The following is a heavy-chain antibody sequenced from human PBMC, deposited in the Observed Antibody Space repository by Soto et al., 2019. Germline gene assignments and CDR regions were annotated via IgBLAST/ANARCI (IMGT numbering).Heavy chain of an antibody. J-gene: IGHJ4*02. V-gene: IGHV3-33*01. CDR3: ARSRPVVVYYFDY. Sequence: GGSLRLSCAASGFTFSSYGMHWVRQAPGEGLEWVAVIWYDGSNKYYADSVKGRFTISRDNSKNTLYLQMNSLRAEDTAVYYCARSRPVVVYYFDYWGQGTLVTVSS. D-gene: IGHD2-21*01. CDR1: GFTFSSYG. CDR2: IWYDGSNK.